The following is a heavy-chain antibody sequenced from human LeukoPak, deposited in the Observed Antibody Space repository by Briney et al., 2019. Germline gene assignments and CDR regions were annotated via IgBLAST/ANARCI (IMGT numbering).Heavy chain of an antibody. J-gene: IGHJ4*02. V-gene: IGHV7-4-1*02. CDR2: INTNTGNP. Sequence: ASVKVSCKASGYTFTSYAMNWVRQAPGQGLEWMGWINTNTGNPTYARGFTGRFVFSLDTSVSTAYLQISSLKAEDTAVYYCARDRERDGYNPSDYWGQGTLVTVSS. CDR1: GYTFTSYA. CDR3: ARDRERDGYNPSDY. D-gene: IGHD5-24*01.